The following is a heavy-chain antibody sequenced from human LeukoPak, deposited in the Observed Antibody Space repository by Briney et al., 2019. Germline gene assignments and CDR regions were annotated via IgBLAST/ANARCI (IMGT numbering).Heavy chain of an antibody. CDR1: GFIFNKHA. V-gene: IGHV3-15*01. Sequence: PGGSLRLSCAASGFIFNKHAMSWVRQAPGKGLEWVGRIKSKTDGGTTDYAAPVKGRFTISRDDSKNTLYLQMNSLKIEDTAVYYCTRQRSLSTVTRLFDYWGQGILVTVSS. CDR3: TRQRSLSTVTRLFDY. CDR2: IKSKTDGGTT. J-gene: IGHJ4*02. D-gene: IGHD4-17*01.